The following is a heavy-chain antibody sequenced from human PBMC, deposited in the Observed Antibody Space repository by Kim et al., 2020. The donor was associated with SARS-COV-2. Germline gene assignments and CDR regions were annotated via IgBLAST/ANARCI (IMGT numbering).Heavy chain of an antibody. CDR3: ATAYALTVEPPAY. Sequence: YARKFQGRVTMNEETSTDTAYMELSSLRSEDTAVYYCATAYALTVEPPAYWGQGTLVTVSS. D-gene: IGHD6-19*01. V-gene: IGHV1-24*01. J-gene: IGHJ4*02.